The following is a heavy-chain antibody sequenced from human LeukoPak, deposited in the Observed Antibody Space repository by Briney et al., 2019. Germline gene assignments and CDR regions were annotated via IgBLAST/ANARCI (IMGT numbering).Heavy chain of an antibody. CDR2: INHSGST. Sequence: PSETLSLTCAVHGGSFSGYYWSWIRQPPGKGLEWIGEINHSGSTNYNPSLKSRVTISVDTSKNQFSLKLSSVTAADTAVYYCARLKGRAVAGTLEVDYWGQGTLVTVSS. CDR3: ARLKGRAVAGTLEVDY. J-gene: IGHJ4*02. D-gene: IGHD6-19*01. V-gene: IGHV4-34*01. CDR1: GGSFSGYY.